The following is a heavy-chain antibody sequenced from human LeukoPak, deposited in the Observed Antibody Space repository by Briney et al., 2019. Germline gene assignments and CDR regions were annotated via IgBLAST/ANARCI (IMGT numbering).Heavy chain of an antibody. CDR3: ARIGYRSSSFDY. D-gene: IGHD6-6*01. CDR2: IKQDGSEK. J-gene: IGHJ4*02. Sequence: GGSLRLSCAASGFTFSNYWMSWVRRAPGKGLEWVANIKQDGSEKDYVDFMKGRFTISRDNTKNSVYLQVNSLRAEDTAVYHCARIGYRSSSFDYWGQGTLVTVSS. V-gene: IGHV3-7*01. CDR1: GFTFSNYW.